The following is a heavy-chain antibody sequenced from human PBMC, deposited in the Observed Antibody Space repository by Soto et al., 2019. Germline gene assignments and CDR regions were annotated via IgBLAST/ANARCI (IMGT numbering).Heavy chain of an antibody. CDR1: GFIFNTFP. J-gene: IGHJ4*02. V-gene: IGHV3-23*01. CDR2: LGGAGDKR. Sequence: GGSLRLSCAASGFIFNTFPMSWVRQAPGKGLEWVSALGGAGDKRFYADFVKGRFTISRDNSKNTLYLQMSSLGAEDTAVYYCVRVGEEYSGYFDFWGQGTQVTVSS. CDR3: VRVGEEYSGYFDF. D-gene: IGHD5-12*01.